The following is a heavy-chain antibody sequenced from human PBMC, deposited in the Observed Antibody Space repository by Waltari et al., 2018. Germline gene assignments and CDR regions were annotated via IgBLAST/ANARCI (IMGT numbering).Heavy chain of an antibody. Sequence: EVQLLESGGGLVQPGGSLRVSCAASGFTFSSFDMTWVRQAPGTGLEWVSSISGGVGATYYTDSVKGRFTISRDNSKNTLYLQMNSLRAEDTAVYYCAKSVATKGGSSSYWGRGTLVTVSS. CDR2: ISGGVGAT. D-gene: IGHD2-15*01. J-gene: IGHJ4*02. CDR3: AKSVATKGGSSSY. V-gene: IGHV3-23*01. CDR1: GFTFSSFD.